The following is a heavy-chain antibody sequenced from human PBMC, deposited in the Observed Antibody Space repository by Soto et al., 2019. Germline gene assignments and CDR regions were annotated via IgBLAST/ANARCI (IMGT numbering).Heavy chain of an antibody. CDR1: GYSFIDYW. CDR2: IYPGDSDT. J-gene: IGHJ4*02. V-gene: IGHV5-51*01. Sequence: PGESLKISCKGSGYSFIDYWIGWVRQVPGKGLEWMGVIYPGDSDTRYSPSFQGHVTISADKSISTAYLQWSSLKASDTAMYYCARGAVDTAMVTSLFDYWGQGTLVTVSS. CDR3: ARGAVDTAMVTSLFDY. D-gene: IGHD5-18*01.